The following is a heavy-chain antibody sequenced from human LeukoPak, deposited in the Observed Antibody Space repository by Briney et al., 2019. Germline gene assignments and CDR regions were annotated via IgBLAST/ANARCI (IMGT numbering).Heavy chain of an antibody. V-gene: IGHV1-18*01. CDR3: AGDQQWLDPARHGFDY. CDR1: GYTLTSNG. CDR2: ISAYNGNT. D-gene: IGHD6-19*01. J-gene: IGHJ4*02. Sequence: EASVKVSCKASGYTLTSNGISWVRQVPGQGLEWVGWISAYNGNTNYAQKFQGRVTVTTDTSTSAAYMELRSLRSDDTAVYYCAGDQQWLDPARHGFDYWGQGTLVTVSS.